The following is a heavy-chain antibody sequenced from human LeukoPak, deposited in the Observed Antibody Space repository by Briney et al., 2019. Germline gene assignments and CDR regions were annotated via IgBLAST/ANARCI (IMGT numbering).Heavy chain of an antibody. CDR1: GFTFSRYW. CDR2: IKTDGTYT. Sequence: KAGGSLRLSCAASGFTFSRYWMHWVRQAPGEGLVWVSRIKTDGTYTSNADSVKGRFTISRDNAKSTLYLQMNSLKVEDTAVYYCVADLGDYADFWGQGTLVTVSS. CDR3: VADLGDYADF. V-gene: IGHV3-74*01. J-gene: IGHJ4*02. D-gene: IGHD4-17*01.